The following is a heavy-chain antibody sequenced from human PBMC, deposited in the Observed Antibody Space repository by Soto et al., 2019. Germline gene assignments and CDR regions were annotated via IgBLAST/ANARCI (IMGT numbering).Heavy chain of an antibody. CDR1: GYTFTNFG. D-gene: IGHD1-26*01. CDR2: ITPYNGNA. V-gene: IGHV1-18*04. Sequence: QVHLVQSGAVVENPGASVKVFSKASGYTFTNFGINWVRQAPGQGLEWMGWITPYNGNANYPQKHQDRLTITTDTSTNTAYLELRSLRSDDTAVYFCARARMFSGAHHDYWGHGTRVTVSS. CDR3: ARARMFSGAHHDY. J-gene: IGHJ4*01.